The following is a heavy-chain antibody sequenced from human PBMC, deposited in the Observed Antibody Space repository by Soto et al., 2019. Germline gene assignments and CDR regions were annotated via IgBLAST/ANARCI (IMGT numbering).Heavy chain of an antibody. CDR1: GFTFSDYS. J-gene: IGHJ4*02. CDR3: ARHGYGDAFDF. CDR2: ISTGRTTK. V-gene: IGHV3-48*02. D-gene: IGHD4-17*01. Sequence: GGSLRLSCRGSGFTFSDYSFNWVRQAPGKGLERVSYISTGRTTKFYADSVKGRFTISRDNARKSVYLEMNSLRNEDTAVYYCARHGYGDAFDFWGRGTLVTVSS.